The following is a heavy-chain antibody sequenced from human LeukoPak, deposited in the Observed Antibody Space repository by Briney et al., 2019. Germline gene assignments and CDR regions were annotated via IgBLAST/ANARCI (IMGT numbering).Heavy chain of an antibody. V-gene: IGHV3-23*01. Sequence: PGGSLRLSCAASGFMFSNYAMTWAPRPPGRGLESISVISGSGDATNYADSVKGRFTISRDNSKSMLYVQMNSLRAEDTAVYYCAKSTSFYLDSWGQGTLVTVSS. J-gene: IGHJ4*02. CDR3: AKSTSFYLDS. CDR1: GFMFSNYA. CDR2: ISGSGDAT.